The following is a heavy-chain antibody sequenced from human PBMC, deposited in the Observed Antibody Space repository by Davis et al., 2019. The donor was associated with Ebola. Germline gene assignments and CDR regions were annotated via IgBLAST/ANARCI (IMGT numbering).Heavy chain of an antibody. CDR3: ARGLKGFLEQY. J-gene: IGHJ4*02. CDR2: INHSGST. Sequence: SETLSLTCAVYGGSFSGYYWSWIRQPPGKGLEWIGEINHSGSTNYNPSLKSRVTISVDTSKNQFSLKLSSVTAADTAVYYCARGLKGFLEQYWGQGTLVTVSS. CDR1: GGSFSGYY. D-gene: IGHD3-3*01. V-gene: IGHV4-34*01.